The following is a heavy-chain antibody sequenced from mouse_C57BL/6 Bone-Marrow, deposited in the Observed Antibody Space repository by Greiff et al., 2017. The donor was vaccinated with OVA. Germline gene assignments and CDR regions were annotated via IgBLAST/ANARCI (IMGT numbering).Heavy chain of an antibody. D-gene: IGHD1-1*01. Sequence: EVKVVESGGGLVQPGGSLKLSCAASGFTFSDYYMYWVRQTPEKRLEWVAYISNGGGSTYYPDTVTGRFTISRDNAKNTLYLQMSRLKSEDTAMYYCARPLYYYGWFSYWGQGTLVTVSA. CDR3: ARPLYYYGWFSY. CDR1: GFTFSDYY. CDR2: ISNGGGST. J-gene: IGHJ3*01. V-gene: IGHV5-12*01.